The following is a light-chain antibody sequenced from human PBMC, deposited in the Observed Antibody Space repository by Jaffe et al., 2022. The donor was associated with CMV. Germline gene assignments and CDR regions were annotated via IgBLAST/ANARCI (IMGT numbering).Light chain of an antibody. V-gene: IGKV1-5*03. Sequence: DIQMTQSPSTLSAFVGDSVTITCRASQSVGSSLAWYQQKPGKTPKVLIYRASTLDSGVPSTFSGSGSGTEFTLTISSLQPDDFATYYCQQYDSYPRTFGPGTKVEAK. CDR2: RAS. CDR3: QQYDSYPRT. J-gene: IGKJ1*01. CDR1: QSVGSS.